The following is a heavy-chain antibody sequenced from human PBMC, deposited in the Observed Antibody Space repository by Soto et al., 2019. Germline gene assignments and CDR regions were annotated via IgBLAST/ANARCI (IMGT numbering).Heavy chain of an antibody. CDR3: ARASTTVTALDY. CDR2: IYHSGST. V-gene: IGHV4-30-2*01. J-gene: IGHJ4*02. Sequence: SETLSLTCAVSGGSISSGGYSWSWIRQQPGKGLEWIGYIYHSGSTYYNPSLKSRVTISVDRSKNQFSLKLSSVTAADTAVYYFARASTTVTALDYFGQGTLVTVSS. D-gene: IGHD4-17*01. CDR1: GGSISSGGYS.